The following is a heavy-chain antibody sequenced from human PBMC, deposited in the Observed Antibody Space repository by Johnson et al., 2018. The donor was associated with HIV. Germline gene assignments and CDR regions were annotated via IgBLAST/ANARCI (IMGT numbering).Heavy chain of an antibody. J-gene: IGHJ3*02. Sequence: QVQLVESGGGVVQPGRSLRLSCAASGFTFSSYAMHWVRQAPGKGLEWVAVISYDGSNKYYADSVKGRFTISRDNSKNTVYLHMNSLRAEDTAVYYCAVEGARNPDGFDIWGQGTTVTVSS. CDR1: GFTFSSYA. D-gene: IGHD2/OR15-2a*01. CDR2: ISYDGSNK. CDR3: AVEGARNPDGFDI. V-gene: IGHV3-30*14.